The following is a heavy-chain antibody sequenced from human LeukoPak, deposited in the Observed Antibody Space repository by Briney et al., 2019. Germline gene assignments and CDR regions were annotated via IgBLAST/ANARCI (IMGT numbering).Heavy chain of an antibody. J-gene: IGHJ4*02. CDR1: GFTFSRYW. CDR3: AGEAFFGSSRYTFDY. D-gene: IGHD6-13*01. Sequence: GGSLRLSCAASGFTFSRYWMHWVRHAPGKGLVWVSRINRDGSSTGYADSVKGRFTISRDNAKNTLYLQMNSLRAEDTAVYYCAGEAFFGSSRYTFDYWGQGTLVTVSS. CDR2: INRDGSST. V-gene: IGHV3-74*01.